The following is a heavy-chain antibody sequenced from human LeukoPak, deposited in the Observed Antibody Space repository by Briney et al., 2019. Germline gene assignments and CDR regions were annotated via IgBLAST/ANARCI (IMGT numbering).Heavy chain of an antibody. Sequence: SETLSLTCTVSGGSTSSYYWSWIRQPPGKGLEWSWYILIIGITTYNPSLTSRVTISVDTSKNKSSTKRSSTTSAHTTVSYRARRAVLGWFDPWGQGALVTVSS. CDR2: ILIIGIT. J-gene: IGHJ5*02. CDR3: ARRAVLGWFDP. D-gene: IGHD3-16*01. V-gene: IGHV4-4*09. CDR1: GGSTSSYY.